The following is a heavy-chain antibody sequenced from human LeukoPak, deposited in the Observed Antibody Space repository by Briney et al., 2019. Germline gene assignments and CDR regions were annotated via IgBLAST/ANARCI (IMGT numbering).Heavy chain of an antibody. CDR1: GLTLSDYS. Sequence: GGSLRLSCVASGLTLSDYSMTWVRQAPGKGLFWVSGISAGGGSTYYADSVKGRFTISRDNSRNTLYLQMNSLRAEDTAVYYCAKDAAGPEYWGQGTLVTVSS. J-gene: IGHJ4*02. CDR2: ISAGGGST. D-gene: IGHD6-13*01. CDR3: AKDAAGPEY. V-gene: IGHV3-23*01.